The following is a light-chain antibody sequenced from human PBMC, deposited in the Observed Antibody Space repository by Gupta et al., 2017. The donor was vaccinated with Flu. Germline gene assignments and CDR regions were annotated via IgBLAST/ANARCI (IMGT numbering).Light chain of an antibody. V-gene: IGLV2-14*01. CDR3: SSYTSSSTVV. CDR2: EVS. J-gene: IGLJ2*01. Sequence: QSALTQPASVSGSPGQSITISCTGTSSDVGGYNYVSWYQQHPGKAPKLMMYEVSNRPSGVSNRFSGSKSGNTASLTISGLQAEDEADDYCSSYTSSSTVVFGGGTKLTVL. CDR1: SSDVGGYNY.